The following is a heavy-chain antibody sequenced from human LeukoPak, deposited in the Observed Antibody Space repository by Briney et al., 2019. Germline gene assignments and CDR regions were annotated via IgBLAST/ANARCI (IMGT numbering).Heavy chain of an antibody. Sequence: GGSLRLSCAVSGFTFSTYWMHWVRQVPGKGLEWVSHITASGTAMFYADSVKGRFTISRDNAKNSLYLQMNSLRDEDTAVYYCASSGSYRFDYWGQGTLVTVSS. CDR1: GFTFSTYW. V-gene: IGHV3-48*02. D-gene: IGHD1-26*01. CDR3: ASSGSYRFDY. J-gene: IGHJ4*02. CDR2: ITASGTAM.